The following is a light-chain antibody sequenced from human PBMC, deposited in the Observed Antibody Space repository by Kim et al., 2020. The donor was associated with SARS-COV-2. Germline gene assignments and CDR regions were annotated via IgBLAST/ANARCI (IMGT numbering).Light chain of an antibody. J-gene: IGKJ1*01. V-gene: IGKV4-1*01. CDR1: QSILKSSNNNNY. CDR3: QQYYTTPPT. CDR2: WTS. Sequence: ATINFKSSQSILKSSNNNNYLTWYQQKPGQSPKMLIYWTSIRDSGVPDRFSGSGSGTDFTLTISDLQAEDVAVYFCQQYYTTPPTFGQGTKVDIK.